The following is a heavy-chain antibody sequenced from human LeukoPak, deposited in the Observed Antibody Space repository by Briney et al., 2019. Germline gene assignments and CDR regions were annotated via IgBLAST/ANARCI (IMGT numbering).Heavy chain of an antibody. D-gene: IGHD2-15*01. J-gene: IGHJ4*02. V-gene: IGHV3-74*01. CDR3: AKSRRAYCSGGSCFGLWDY. CDR1: GFTFSTYW. CDR2: INSDESST. Sequence: GGSLRLSCAASGFTFSTYWMHWVRQAPGKGLAWVSRINSDESSTTYADPVKGRFTISRDNAKNTLYLKMNSLRAEDTAVYYCAKSRRAYCSGGSCFGLWDYWGQGTLVTVSS.